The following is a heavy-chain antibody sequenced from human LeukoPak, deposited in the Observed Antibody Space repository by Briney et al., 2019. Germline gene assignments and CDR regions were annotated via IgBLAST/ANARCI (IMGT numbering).Heavy chain of an antibody. J-gene: IGHJ4*02. CDR3: AKDPQWLGPYYFDY. Sequence: PGGSLRLSCAASGFTFSSYGMHWVRQAPGKGLEWVAVISYDGSNKYYADSVKGRFTISRDNSKNTLYLQMNSLRAEDTAVYYCAKDPQWLGPYYFDYWGQGTLVTVSS. D-gene: IGHD6-19*01. CDR1: GFTFSSYG. V-gene: IGHV3-30*18. CDR2: ISYDGSNK.